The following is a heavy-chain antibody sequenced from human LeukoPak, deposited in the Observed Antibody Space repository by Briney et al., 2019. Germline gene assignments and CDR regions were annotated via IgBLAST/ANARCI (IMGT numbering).Heavy chain of an antibody. CDR3: ASRGDTSGYYYFDY. V-gene: IGHV3-21*05. CDR2: ISGGSSYT. CDR1: GFIFSSYG. Sequence: NSGGSLRLSCAASGFIFSSYGMHWIRQAPGKGLEWVSYISGGSSYTNYADSVKGRFTISRDNAKNSLYLQMNSLRAEDTAVYYCASRGDTSGYYYFDYWGQGTLVTVSS. J-gene: IGHJ4*02. D-gene: IGHD3-22*01.